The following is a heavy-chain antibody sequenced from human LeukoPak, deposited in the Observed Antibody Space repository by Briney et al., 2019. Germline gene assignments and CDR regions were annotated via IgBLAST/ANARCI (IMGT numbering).Heavy chain of an antibody. D-gene: IGHD2-2*02. Sequence: ASVKVSCKASGYTFMKYGISWVRQAPGQGLEWMGWINPNSGGTNYAQKFQGRVTMTRDTSISTAYMELSRLRSDDTAVYYCARDRGDIVVVPAAIQEGGWFDPWGQGTLVTVSS. CDR2: INPNSGGT. CDR1: GYTFMKYG. J-gene: IGHJ5*02. CDR3: ARDRGDIVVVPAAIQEGGWFDP. V-gene: IGHV1-2*02.